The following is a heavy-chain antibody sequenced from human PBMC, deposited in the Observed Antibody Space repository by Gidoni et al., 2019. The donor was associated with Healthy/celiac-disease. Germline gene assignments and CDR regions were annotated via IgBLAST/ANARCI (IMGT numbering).Heavy chain of an antibody. CDR2: IKQDGSGQ. CDR3: ARDCDERVSWFDP. D-gene: IGHD1-1*01. V-gene: IGHV3-7*03. Sequence: EVQLVESGGGLVQPGGYLRLSCAASGLTFSSYWMSGGRQAPGKGLEWVANIKQDGSGQYYVDAVKDRFTISRDNAKNSLYLQMNSRGAEDTAVYYCARDCDERVSWFDPWGQGTLVTVSS. J-gene: IGHJ5*02. CDR1: GLTFSSYW.